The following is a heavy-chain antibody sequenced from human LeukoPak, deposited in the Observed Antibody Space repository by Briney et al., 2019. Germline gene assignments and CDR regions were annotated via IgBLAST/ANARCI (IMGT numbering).Heavy chain of an antibody. V-gene: IGHV1-2*06. CDR2: VNPDSGGI. D-gene: IGHD3-22*01. CDR1: GYTFTGNY. Sequence: ASVKVSCKASGYTFTGNYIHWVRQAPGQGLEWTGRVNPDSGGINYAQKFQGRVTMTRDTSINTAFVELRRLRSDDTATYYCARAQNYHDRSGYSDDTFDVWGHGTMITVSS. J-gene: IGHJ3*01. CDR3: ARAQNYHDRSGYSDDTFDV.